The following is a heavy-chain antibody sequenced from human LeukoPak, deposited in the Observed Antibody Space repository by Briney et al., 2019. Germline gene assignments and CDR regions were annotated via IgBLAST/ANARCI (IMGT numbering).Heavy chain of an antibody. CDR2: IYTSGST. Sequence: PSETLSLTCTVSGGSISSSSYYWGWIRQPPGKGLEWIGRIYTSGSTNYNPSLKSRVTMSVDTSKNQFSLKLSSVTAADTAVYYCARDGRDAFDIWGQGTMVTVSS. V-gene: IGHV4-39*07. CDR1: GGSISSSSYY. CDR3: ARDGRDAFDI. J-gene: IGHJ3*02.